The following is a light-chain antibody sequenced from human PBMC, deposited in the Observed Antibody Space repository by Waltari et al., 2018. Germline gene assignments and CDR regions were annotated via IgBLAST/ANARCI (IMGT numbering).Light chain of an antibody. V-gene: IGKV1D-16*01. CDR2: DAS. CDR1: QGISSW. Sequence: DIQMTQSPSSVSASVGDRVTITCRASQGISSWLAWYQQKPGKAPNLLIYDASTLQSGVPSRFSGSGFGTEFTLAISSLQPEDFATYFCQHYNTYPPTFGQGTRVELK. J-gene: IGKJ1*01. CDR3: QHYNTYPPT.